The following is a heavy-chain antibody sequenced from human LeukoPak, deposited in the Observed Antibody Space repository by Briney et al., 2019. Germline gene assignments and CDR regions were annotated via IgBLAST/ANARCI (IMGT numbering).Heavy chain of an antibody. CDR2: IYSGGST. V-gene: IGHV3-66*01. D-gene: IGHD6-19*01. Sequence: GGSLRLSCAASGFTVSINYMSWVRQAPGKGLEWVSIIYSGGSTYYADSVKGRFTVSRDNSKNTLYLQMNSLRAEDTAVYFCARASRWLAFDNWGQGTLVTVSS. J-gene: IGHJ4*02. CDR3: ARASRWLAFDN. CDR1: GFTVSINY.